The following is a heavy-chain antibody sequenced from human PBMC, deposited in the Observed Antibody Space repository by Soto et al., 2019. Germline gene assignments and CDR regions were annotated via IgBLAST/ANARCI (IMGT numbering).Heavy chain of an antibody. Sequence: PSETLSLTCAVYGGSFSGYYWSWIRQPPGKGLEWIGEINHSGSTNYNPSLKSRVTISVDTSKNQFSLKLSSVTAADTAVYYCARGTTMVNAFDYWGQGTLVTVS. CDR2: INHSGST. V-gene: IGHV4-34*01. D-gene: IGHD5-18*01. J-gene: IGHJ4*02. CDR3: ARGTTMVNAFDY. CDR1: GGSFSGYY.